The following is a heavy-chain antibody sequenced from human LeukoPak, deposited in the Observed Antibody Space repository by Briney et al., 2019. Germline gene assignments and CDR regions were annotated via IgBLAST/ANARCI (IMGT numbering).Heavy chain of an antibody. Sequence: VASVKVSCKASGYTFTSYGISWGRQAPGQGLEWMGWISAYNGNTNYAQKLQGRVTMTTDTSTSTAYMELRSLRSDDTAVYYCARADSKYSYGYPWSYYCGMDVWGQGTTVTVSS. CDR2: ISAYNGNT. CDR1: GYTFTSYG. V-gene: IGHV1-18*01. D-gene: IGHD5-18*01. J-gene: IGHJ6*02. CDR3: ARADSKYSYGYPWSYYCGMDV.